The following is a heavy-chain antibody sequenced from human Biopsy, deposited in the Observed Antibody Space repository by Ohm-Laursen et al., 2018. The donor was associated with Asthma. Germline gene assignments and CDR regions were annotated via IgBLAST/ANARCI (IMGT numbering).Heavy chain of an antibody. J-gene: IGHJ4*02. V-gene: IGHV4-61*01. CDR1: GGSVSSGSYY. CDR3: ARVTRITIFGVGGIQDY. Sequence: SETLSLTCTVSGGSVSSGSYYWSWIRQPPGKGLEWIGYISYSGSTNYNPSLKSRVTISVDTSKNQFSLKLSSVTAADTAVYYCARVTRITIFGVGGIQDYWGQGTLVTVSS. D-gene: IGHD3-3*01. CDR2: ISYSGST.